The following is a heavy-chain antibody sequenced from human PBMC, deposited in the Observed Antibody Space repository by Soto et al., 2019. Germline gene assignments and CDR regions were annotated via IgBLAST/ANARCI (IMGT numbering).Heavy chain of an antibody. V-gene: IGHV1-69*12. CDR1: GGTFSSYA. CDR2: IIPIFGTA. D-gene: IGHD2-15*01. Sequence: QVQLVQSGAEVKKPGSSVKVSCKASGGTFSSYAISWVRQAPGQGLEWMGGIIPIFGTANYAQKFQGRVTITAXXSXSXXYMELSSLRSEDTAVYYCARASCSGGSCYPNYFDYWGQGTLVTVSS. CDR3: ARASCSGGSCYPNYFDY. J-gene: IGHJ4*02.